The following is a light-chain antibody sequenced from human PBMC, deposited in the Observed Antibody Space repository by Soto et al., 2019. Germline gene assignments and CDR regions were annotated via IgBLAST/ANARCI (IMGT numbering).Light chain of an antibody. J-gene: IGKJ2*01. V-gene: IGKV3-15*01. CDR3: QQYNNWPGGT. CDR2: GAS. Sequence: EIVMTQSPATLSVSPGERATLSCRASQSVSSNLAWYQQKPGQAPRLLIYGASTRATCIPARFSGSGSGTEFTLTISSLQSEDFAVYYCQQYNNWPGGTFGQGTKLEIK. CDR1: QSVSSN.